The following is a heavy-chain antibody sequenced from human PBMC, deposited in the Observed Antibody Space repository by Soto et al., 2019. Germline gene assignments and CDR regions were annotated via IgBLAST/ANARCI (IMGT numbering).Heavy chain of an antibody. CDR3: AKDPSITPWPNFQH. Sequence: GGSLRLSCAASGFTFSSYAMSWVLQAKGKGLEWVSAISGSGGSTYYADSVKGRFTISRDNSKNTLYLQMNSLRAEDTAVYYCAKDPSITPWPNFQHWGQGTLVTVSS. D-gene: IGHD3-16*01. CDR1: GFTFSSYA. V-gene: IGHV3-23*01. J-gene: IGHJ1*01. CDR2: ISGSGGST.